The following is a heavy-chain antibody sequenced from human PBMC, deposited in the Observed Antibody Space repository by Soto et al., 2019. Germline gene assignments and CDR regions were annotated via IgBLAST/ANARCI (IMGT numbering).Heavy chain of an antibody. V-gene: IGHV4-59*01. CDR1: GDSMTNNY. J-gene: IGHJ6*02. CDR3: ARAMGDWGTYYYYYGMDG. Sequence: PSETLSLTCTVSGDSMTNNYWGWIRQPPGKGLEWIGYVYYSGATNYNPSLKSRVSMSPGPSRNQFSLKLTSVTAADTAVYYCARAMGDWGTYYYYYGMDGWGQGTMVTVSS. CDR2: VYYSGAT. D-gene: IGHD3-16*01.